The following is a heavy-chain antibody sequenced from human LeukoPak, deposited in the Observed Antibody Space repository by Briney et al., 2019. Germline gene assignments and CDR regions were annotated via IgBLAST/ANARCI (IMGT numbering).Heavy chain of an antibody. CDR2: NYHSGNT. Sequence: SETLSLTCNVSGASMSSNYWSWIRQPPGKGLEWIGYNYHSGNTNYSPSLESRVTASFDTSRKQFSLRLSSVTAADTAVYYCARNNNFVGTTNNDAFDIWGQGTMVTVS. CDR1: GASMSSNY. D-gene: IGHD1-26*01. V-gene: IGHV4-59*01. J-gene: IGHJ3*02. CDR3: ARNNNFVGTTNNDAFDI.